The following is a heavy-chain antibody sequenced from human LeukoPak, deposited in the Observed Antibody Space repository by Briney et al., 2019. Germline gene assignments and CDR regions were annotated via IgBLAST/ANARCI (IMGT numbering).Heavy chain of an antibody. CDR3: AKGSTRPNWFDP. V-gene: IGHV3-23*01. CDR1: GVTFSSDA. CDR2: IRGSGGST. Sequence: GGSLRLSCAASGVTFSSDAMSCVRQAPGKGLKWVSAIRGSGGSTYYADSVKGRFTISRDNSKNTLYLQMNSLRAEDTAVYYCAKGSTRPNWFDPWGQGTLVTVSS. J-gene: IGHJ5*02. D-gene: IGHD1-14*01.